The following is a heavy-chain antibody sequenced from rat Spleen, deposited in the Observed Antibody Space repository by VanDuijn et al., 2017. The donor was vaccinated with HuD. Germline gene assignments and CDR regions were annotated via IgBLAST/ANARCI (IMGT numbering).Heavy chain of an antibody. V-gene: IGHV5-20*01. Sequence: EVQLVESAGGLVQPGRPLKISVAAPGLPFSAYYMAWVRQAPTKGRDWVAAISYDGLTTYYRDSVRGRFTISRDNAKSSLYLQMDSLRSEDTATYYCTKGGDPFDYWGQGVMVTVSS. CDR3: TKGGDPFDY. CDR1: GLPFSAYY. J-gene: IGHJ2*01. CDR2: ISYDGLTT.